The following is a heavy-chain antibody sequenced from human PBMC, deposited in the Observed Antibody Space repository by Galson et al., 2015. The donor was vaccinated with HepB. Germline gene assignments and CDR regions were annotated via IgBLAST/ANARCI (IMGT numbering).Heavy chain of an antibody. CDR2: IIPILGIA. D-gene: IGHD2-15*01. Sequence: SVKVSCKASGGTFSSYAISWVRQAPGQGLEWMGGIIPILGIANYAQKFQGRVTITADKSTSTAYMELSSLRSEDTAVYYCAREGYCSGGSCYLAYWGQGTLVTVSS. J-gene: IGHJ4*02. CDR1: GGTFSSYA. CDR3: AREGYCSGGSCYLAY. V-gene: IGHV1-69*10.